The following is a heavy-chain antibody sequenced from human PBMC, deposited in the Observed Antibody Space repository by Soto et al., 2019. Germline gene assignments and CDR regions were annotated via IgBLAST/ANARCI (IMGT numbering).Heavy chain of an antibody. J-gene: IGHJ4*02. CDR2: IEPRDSYT. V-gene: IGHV5-10-1*01. CDR1: GYRFTIYW. CDR3: ARVGATTLHYFDS. D-gene: IGHD1-26*01. Sequence: GASLKISCQVSGYRFTIYWLTCVRQVPGKGLECLGRIEPRDSYTNYSPSFQGHVTISVDKSINTAYLQWNSLKASDTAIYYCARVGATTLHYFDSSGQGTLVTLYS.